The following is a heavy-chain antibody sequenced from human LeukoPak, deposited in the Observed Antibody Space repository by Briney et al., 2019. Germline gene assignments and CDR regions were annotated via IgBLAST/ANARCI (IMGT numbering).Heavy chain of an antibody. CDR2: ISYSGIT. V-gene: IGHV4-59*01. Sequence: SETLSLTCTVSGGSISGAYWSWIRQPPGKGLEWIGHISYSGITNYKPSLKRRVTISTDTSKNQVPLKLKSVTAADTAVYYCARDSPRGHIGDPWGQGTLVTVSS. CDR1: GGSISGAY. D-gene: IGHD3-10*01. J-gene: IGHJ5*02. CDR3: ARDSPRGHIGDP.